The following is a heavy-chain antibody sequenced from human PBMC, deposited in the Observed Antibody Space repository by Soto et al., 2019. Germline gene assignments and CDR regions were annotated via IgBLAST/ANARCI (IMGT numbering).Heavy chain of an antibody. CDR3: ARGGIAAAAPPDY. CDR2: IYYSGST. V-gene: IGHV4-31*03. J-gene: IGHJ4*02. Sequence: PSETLSLTRTVSGGSISSGGYYWSWIRQHPGKGLEWIGYIYYSGSTYYNPSLKSRVTISVDTSKNQFSLKLSSVTAADTAVYYCARGGIAAAAPPDYWGQGTLVTVSS. D-gene: IGHD6-13*01. CDR1: GGSISSGGYY.